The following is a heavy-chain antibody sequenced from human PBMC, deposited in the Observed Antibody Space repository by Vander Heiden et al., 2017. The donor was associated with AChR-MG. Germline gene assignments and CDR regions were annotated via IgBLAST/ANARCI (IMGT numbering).Heavy chain of an antibody. J-gene: IGHJ6*02. CDR1: GLTFSTYS. Sequence: GESGGGLVKPGGPRRLSCAASGLTFSTYSMNWARQCQGKGLEWVSSISGRSSYIYYADSVKGRFTISRDNAKNSLDLQMNSLRAEDTAVYYCARGEARGPYYNYYGMDVWGQGTTVTVSS. CDR2: ISGRSSYI. CDR3: ARGEARGPYYNYYGMDV. V-gene: IGHV3-21*01.